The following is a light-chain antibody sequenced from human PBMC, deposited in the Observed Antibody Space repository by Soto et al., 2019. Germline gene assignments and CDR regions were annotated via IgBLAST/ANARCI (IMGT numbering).Light chain of an antibody. CDR2: EVF. V-gene: IGLV2-14*03. CDR3: CSYTTTSTVV. CDR1: SSDVGGYNY. J-gene: IGLJ2*01. Sequence: QSALTQPASVSGSPGQSITISCTGTSSDVGGYNYVSWYQQHPDKVPKLMIYEVFRRPSGISDRFSGSKSGNTASLTISGLQAEDEADYYCCSYTTTSTVVFGGGTKLTVL.